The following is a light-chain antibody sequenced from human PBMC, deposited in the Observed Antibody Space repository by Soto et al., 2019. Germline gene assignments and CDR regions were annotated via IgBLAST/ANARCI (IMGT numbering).Light chain of an antibody. Sequence: EIVLTQSPGTLSLSPGERATLSCRASQSVSRNYLAWYQQIPGQAPRLLIYGASSRATGIPDRFSGSGSGTDFTLTISRLEPEDFAVYYCQQFGSSPLYAFGQGTKLEIK. CDR3: QQFGSSPLYA. CDR1: QSVSRNY. CDR2: GAS. V-gene: IGKV3-20*01. J-gene: IGKJ2*01.